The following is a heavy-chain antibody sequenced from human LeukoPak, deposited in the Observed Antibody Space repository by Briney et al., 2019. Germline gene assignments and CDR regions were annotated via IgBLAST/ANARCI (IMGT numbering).Heavy chain of an antibody. D-gene: IGHD1-1*01. Sequence: GSLRLSCAASGFTVSSNYMSWVRQPPGKGLEWIGSIYYSGSTYYNPSLKSRVTMSIDTSKSQFSLNLRSVTAADTAVYYCARYVPVKTGTTRASFDSWGQGTLVTVSS. V-gene: IGHV4-59*04. CDR2: IYYSGST. CDR3: ARYVPVKTGTTRASFDS. J-gene: IGHJ4*02. CDR1: GFTVSSNY.